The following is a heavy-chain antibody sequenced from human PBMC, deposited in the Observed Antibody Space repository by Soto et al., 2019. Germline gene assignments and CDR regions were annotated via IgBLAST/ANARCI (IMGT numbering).Heavy chain of an antibody. D-gene: IGHD6-25*01. J-gene: IGHJ3*02. V-gene: IGHV5-51*01. CDR3: SRGGYSGNSKDPFYI. CDR2: IYPGDSDT. Sequence: GESLKISGKGSGYPFTAYWIGWVRQMPGKGLEWMGIIYPGDSDTRYSPSFQGQVTISADKSITTAYLQLSSLKASDTAMFYCSRGGYSGNSKDPFYIWGPGTMVTVSS. CDR1: GYPFTAYW.